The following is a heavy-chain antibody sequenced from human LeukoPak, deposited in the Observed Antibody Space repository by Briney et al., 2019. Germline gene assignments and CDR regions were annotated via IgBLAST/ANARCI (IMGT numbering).Heavy chain of an antibody. CDR1: GFTFSSYW. Sequence: GGSLRLSCAASGFTFSSYWMSWVRQAPGKGLEWVSAISGSGGSTYYADSVKGRFTISRDNSKNTLYLQMNSLRAEDTAVYYCAKDIYYDSSGYYSNPEHWGQGTLVTVSS. J-gene: IGHJ1*01. V-gene: IGHV3-23*01. CDR3: AKDIYYDSSGYYSNPEH. CDR2: ISGSGGST. D-gene: IGHD3-22*01.